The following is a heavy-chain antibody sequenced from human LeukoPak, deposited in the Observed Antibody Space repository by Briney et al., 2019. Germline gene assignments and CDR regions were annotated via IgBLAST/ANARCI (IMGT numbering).Heavy chain of an antibody. CDR1: GGSISSYY. Sequence: SSETLSLTCTVSGGSISSYYWSWIRQPPGKGLEWIGYMYHSGSTNYNPSLKSRVTISVDTSKNQFSLKLSSVTAADTAVYYCASSSSWAYNWFDPWGQGTLVTVSS. J-gene: IGHJ5*02. V-gene: IGHV4-59*01. CDR3: ASSSSWAYNWFDP. CDR2: MYHSGST. D-gene: IGHD6-13*01.